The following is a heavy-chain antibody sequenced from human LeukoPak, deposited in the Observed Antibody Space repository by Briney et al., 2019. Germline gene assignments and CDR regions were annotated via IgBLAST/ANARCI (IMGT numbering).Heavy chain of an antibody. CDR2: TYYRSKWYN. D-gene: IGHD3-10*01. J-gene: IGHJ6*02. V-gene: IGHV6-1*01. Sequence: SQTLSLTCAISGDSVSSSSAAWNWIRQPPSRGLEWLGRTYYRSKWYNDYAVSVKSRITINPDTSKNQFSLQLNSVTPEDTAVYYCARGGAVWFGEPDYYGMDVWGQGTTVTVSS. CDR1: GDSVSSSSAA. CDR3: ARGGAVWFGEPDYYGMDV.